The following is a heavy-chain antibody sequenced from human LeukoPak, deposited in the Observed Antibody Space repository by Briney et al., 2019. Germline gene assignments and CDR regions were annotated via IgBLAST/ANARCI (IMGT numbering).Heavy chain of an antibody. CDR2: ISDRGGST. CDR3: AKFVNYYGSGDQFDY. V-gene: IGHV3-23*01. J-gene: IGHJ4*02. Sequence: GSLRLSCAASGFSFSTYAMSWVRQAPGKGLEWVSAISDRGGSTYYADSVKGRFTISRDNSKNTLYLQMNSLRAEDTAVYYCAKFVNYYGSGDQFDYWGQGTLVTVSS. CDR1: GFSFSTYA. D-gene: IGHD3-10*01.